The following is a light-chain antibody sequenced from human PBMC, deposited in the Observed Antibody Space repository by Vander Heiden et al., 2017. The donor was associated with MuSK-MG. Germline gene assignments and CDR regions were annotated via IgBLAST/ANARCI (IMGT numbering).Light chain of an antibody. CDR3: QAWDSSTAQV. Sequence: SSELTPPPSVSVSPGQPASITCSGDKLGDKYACWYQQKPGQSPVLVIYQDSKRSSGIPERFSGSNSGNTATLTISGTQAMDEADYYCQAWDSSTAQVFGGGTKLTVL. CDR1: KLGDKY. J-gene: IGLJ2*01. CDR2: QDS. V-gene: IGLV3-1*01.